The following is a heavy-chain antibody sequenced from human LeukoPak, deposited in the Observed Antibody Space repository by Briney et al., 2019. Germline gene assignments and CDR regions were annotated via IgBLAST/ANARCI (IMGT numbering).Heavy chain of an antibody. J-gene: IGHJ4*02. CDR1: GGTFSSYA. Sequence: SVKVSCKASGGTFSSYAISWVRQAPGQGLEWMGRIIPIFGTANYAQKFQGRVTITTDESTSTAYMELSSLRSEDTAVYYCARDAGYYDFWSGYHGYWGQGTLVTISS. CDR3: ARDAGYYDFWSGYHGY. CDR2: IIPIFGTA. V-gene: IGHV1-69*05. D-gene: IGHD3-3*01.